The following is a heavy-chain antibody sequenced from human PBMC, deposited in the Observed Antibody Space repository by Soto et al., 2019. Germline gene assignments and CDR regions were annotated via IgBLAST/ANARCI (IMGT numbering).Heavy chain of an antibody. D-gene: IGHD2-2*01. J-gene: IGHJ6*02. V-gene: IGHV4-59*10. CDR3: SRVGCSNSKCYTRGMDV. Sequence: QVQLQQWGAGLLKPSETLSLTCAVYGGSFSGYYWSWVRQPAGKGLEWVGRIYSDGTTNYSPSLKSRVTMSLDTSKDQFSLHLNSVTAADTAVYYCSRVGCSNSKCYTRGMDVWGQGTTVTVSS. CDR1: GGSFSGYY. CDR2: IYSDGTT.